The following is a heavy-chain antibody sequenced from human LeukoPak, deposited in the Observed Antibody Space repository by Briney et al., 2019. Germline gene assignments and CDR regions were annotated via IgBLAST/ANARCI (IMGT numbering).Heavy chain of an antibody. J-gene: IGHJ4*02. CDR1: GFTFSSYA. CDR2: ISGSGGST. Sequence: GGSLRLSCAASGFTFSSYAMSWVRQAPGKGLEWVSAISGSGGSTYYADSVKGRFTISRDNSKNTLYLQMNSPRAGDTAVYYCAKGYCSGGSCGFDYWGQGTLVTVSS. CDR3: AKGYCSGGSCGFDY. V-gene: IGHV3-23*01. D-gene: IGHD2-15*01.